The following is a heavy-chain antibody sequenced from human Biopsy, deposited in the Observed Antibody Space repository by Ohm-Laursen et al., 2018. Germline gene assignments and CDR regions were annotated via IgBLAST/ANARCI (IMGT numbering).Heavy chain of an antibody. J-gene: IGHJ4*02. Sequence: SETLSLTCAVYGGSFSGSYWTWIRQPSGKGLEWLGEMSHSGSTNHNPSLKSRVTISMDTSKNQFSLKLTSVTAADTAVYYCARWEVGYSANDLRFDYWGQGTLVTVSS. V-gene: IGHV4-34*01. D-gene: IGHD5-12*01. CDR1: GGSFSGSY. CDR3: ARWEVGYSANDLRFDY. CDR2: MSHSGST.